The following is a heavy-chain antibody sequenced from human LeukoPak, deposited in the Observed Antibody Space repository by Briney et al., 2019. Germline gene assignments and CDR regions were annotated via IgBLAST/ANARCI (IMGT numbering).Heavy chain of an antibody. CDR3: ARTTVTTPYYFDY. D-gene: IGHD4-11*01. J-gene: IGHJ4*02. CDR2: ISSSSSSYI. Sequence: PGGSLRLSCAASGFTFSSYSMNWVRQAPGKGLEWVSSISSSSSSYIYYADSVKGRFTISRDNAKNSLYLKMNSLRAEDTAVYYCARTTVTTPYYFDYWGQGTLVTVSS. V-gene: IGHV3-21*01. CDR1: GFTFSSYS.